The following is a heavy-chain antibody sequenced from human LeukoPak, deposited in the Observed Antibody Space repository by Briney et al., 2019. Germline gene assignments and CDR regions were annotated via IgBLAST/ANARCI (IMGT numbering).Heavy chain of an antibody. V-gene: IGHV4-34*01. J-gene: IGHJ4*02. Sequence: PSEPLSLTCAVYGGSFSDYYWTWIRQPPGKGLEWIGEINHSGSTNYKPSLKSRVTISVDTSKNQFSLKLTSVTAADTALYYCARVVGRYYKVDFWGRGTPVTVSP. CDR3: ARVVGRYYKVDF. CDR2: INHSGST. D-gene: IGHD1-26*01. CDR1: GGSFSDYY.